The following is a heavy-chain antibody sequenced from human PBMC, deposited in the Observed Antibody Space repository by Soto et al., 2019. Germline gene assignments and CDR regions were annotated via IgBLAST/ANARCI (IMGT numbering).Heavy chain of an antibody. Sequence: QITLKESGPMLVKPTQALTLTCTCSGFSVTTSGEGVGWIRQPPGKALEWLALVYWDDDKRYSPSLTNRLTLSRDTSKNQVVLTLTNVDHTDTGTYFCAHKGGFGYPESWGQGIMVTVSS. CDR2: VYWDDDK. CDR1: GFSVTTSGEG. V-gene: IGHV2-5*02. J-gene: IGHJ5*02. D-gene: IGHD5-18*01. CDR3: AHKGGFGYPES.